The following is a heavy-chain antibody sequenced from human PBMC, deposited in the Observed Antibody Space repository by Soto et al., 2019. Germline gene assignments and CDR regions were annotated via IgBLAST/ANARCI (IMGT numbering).Heavy chain of an antibody. Sequence: SETLSLTCAVSGGSINSGRHSWSWIRQPPGKALEWLGYIYSTGSTYYNPSLKSRLTISVDRAKNQFSLKLSSVTAADTAVYYCARVYGLGAFDIRGQGTMVTVSS. V-gene: IGHV4-30-2*01. D-gene: IGHD4-17*01. CDR2: IYSTGST. CDR1: GGSINSGRHS. CDR3: ARVYGLGAFDI. J-gene: IGHJ3*02.